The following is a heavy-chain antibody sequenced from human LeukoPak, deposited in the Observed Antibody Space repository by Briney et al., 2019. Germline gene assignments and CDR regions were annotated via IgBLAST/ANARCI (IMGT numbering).Heavy chain of an antibody. V-gene: IGHV4-34*01. CDR2: TNHSGST. CDR3: ARAGLLVRGVTLRYFDL. Sequence: SETLSLTCAVYGGSFSGYYWSWIRQPPGKGLEWIGETNHSGSTNYNPSLKSRVTISVDTSKNQFSLKLSSVTAADTAVYYCARAGLLVRGVTLRYFDLWGRGTLVTVSS. J-gene: IGHJ2*01. CDR1: GGSFSGYY. D-gene: IGHD3-10*01.